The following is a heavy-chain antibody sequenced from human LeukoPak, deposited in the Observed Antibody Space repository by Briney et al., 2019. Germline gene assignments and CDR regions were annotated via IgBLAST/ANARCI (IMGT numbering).Heavy chain of an antibody. V-gene: IGHV4-59*08. CDR1: GGSISSYY. Sequence: SETLSLTCIVSGGSISSYYWSWIRQPPEKGLEWIGYIYYSGSTNYNPSLKSRVTISIDTSKNQFYLKLSSLTAADTAVYYCARRDDSSGYHKIFDYWGPGTLVTVSS. CDR3: ARRDDSSGYHKIFDY. D-gene: IGHD3-22*01. J-gene: IGHJ4*02. CDR2: IYYSGST.